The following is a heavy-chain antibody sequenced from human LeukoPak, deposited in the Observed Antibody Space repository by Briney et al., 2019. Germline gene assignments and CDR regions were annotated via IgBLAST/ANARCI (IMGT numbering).Heavy chain of an antibody. D-gene: IGHD2-2*01. Sequence: GKSLRLSCAASGFTFNNYGMHWVRQAPGKGLEWVAVISYDGRNKHYPDSVKGRFTISRDISTDTLWLQMDSLRTEDTAVYYCAKGPLRGTAAAIDYWGHGTLVTVSS. V-gene: IGHV3-30*18. CDR1: GFTFNNYG. J-gene: IGHJ4*01. CDR3: AKGPLRGTAAAIDY. CDR2: ISYDGRNK.